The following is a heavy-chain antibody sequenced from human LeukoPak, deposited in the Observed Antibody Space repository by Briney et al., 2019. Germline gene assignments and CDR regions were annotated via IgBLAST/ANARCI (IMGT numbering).Heavy chain of an antibody. CDR2: INHSGGT. CDR1: GGSFSGYY. V-gene: IGHV4-34*01. D-gene: IGHD6-19*01. CDR3: ARVEYFGVSSGWYFGY. Sequence: PSETLSLTCAVYGGSFSGYYWSWIRQPPGKGLEWIGEINHSGGTNYNPSLKSRVTISVDTSKNQFSLKLSSVTAADTAVYYCARVEYFGVSSGWYFGYWGQGTLVTVSS. J-gene: IGHJ4*02.